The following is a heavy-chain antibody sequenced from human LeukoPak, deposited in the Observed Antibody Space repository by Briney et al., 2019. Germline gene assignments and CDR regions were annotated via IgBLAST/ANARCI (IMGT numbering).Heavy chain of an antibody. Sequence: GGSLRLSCAASGVTLSGYSMNWVRQAPGKGLEWVSAISGSGGSTYYADSVKGRFTISRDNSKNTLYLQMNSLRAEDTAVYYCAKDLAYGDYSDYWGQGTLVTVSS. D-gene: IGHD4-17*01. CDR2: ISGSGGST. J-gene: IGHJ4*02. CDR1: GVTLSGYS. CDR3: AKDLAYGDYSDY. V-gene: IGHV3-23*01.